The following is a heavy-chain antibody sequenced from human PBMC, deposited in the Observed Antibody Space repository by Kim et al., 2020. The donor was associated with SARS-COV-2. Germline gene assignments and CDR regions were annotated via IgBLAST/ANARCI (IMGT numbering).Heavy chain of an antibody. V-gene: IGHV4-61*02. D-gene: IGHD6-19*01. CDR1: GGSISSGSYY. CDR3: ARDPSSGWPGAYYYYGMDV. CDR2: IYTSGST. J-gene: IGHJ6*02. Sequence: SETLSLTCTVSGGSISSGSYYWSWIRQPAGKGLEWIGRIYTSGSTNYNPSLKSRVTISVDTSKNQFSLKLSSVTAADTAVYYCARDPSSGWPGAYYYYGMDVWGQGTTVTVSS.